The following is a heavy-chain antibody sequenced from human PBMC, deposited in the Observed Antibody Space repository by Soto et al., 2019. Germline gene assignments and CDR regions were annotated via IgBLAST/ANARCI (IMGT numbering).Heavy chain of an antibody. J-gene: IGHJ4*02. Sequence: QVQLQESGPGLVKPSQTLSLTCTVSGGSISSGGYYWSWIRQHPGKGLEWIGYIYYSGSTYYNPSRXXRXTXLVDTSKNQFSLKLSSVPAADTAVYYCASLSHLTTVWGQGTLVTVSS. CDR3: ASLSHLTTV. D-gene: IGHD4-17*01. CDR2: IYYSGST. CDR1: GGSISSGGYY. V-gene: IGHV4-31*03.